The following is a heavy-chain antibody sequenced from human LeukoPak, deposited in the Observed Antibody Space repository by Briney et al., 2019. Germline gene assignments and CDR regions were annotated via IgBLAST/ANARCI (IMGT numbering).Heavy chain of an antibody. D-gene: IGHD3-22*01. Sequence: GGSLRLSCAASGFTFSSYGMHWVRQAPGEGLEWVAVIWYDGSNKYYADSVKGRFTISRDNSKNTLYLQMNSLRAEDTAVYYCARDRLFWRYYDSSGYPDAFDIWGQGTMVTVSS. CDR3: ARDRLFWRYYDSSGYPDAFDI. CDR1: GFTFSSYG. J-gene: IGHJ3*02. CDR2: IWYDGSNK. V-gene: IGHV3-33*01.